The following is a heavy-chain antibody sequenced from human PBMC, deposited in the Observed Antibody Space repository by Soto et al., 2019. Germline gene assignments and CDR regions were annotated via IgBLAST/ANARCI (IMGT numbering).Heavy chain of an antibody. CDR3: ARDDRSGYFFDY. D-gene: IGHD3-22*01. Sequence: SETLSLTCAVSGDSISSGGYSWNWIRQPPGKGLEWIGYIYHSGGTDYNPSLKSRVTISVDRSKNQFSLNLRSVTAADTAVYYCARDDRSGYFFDYWGQGTLVTVSS. CDR1: GDSISSGGYS. CDR2: IYHSGGT. J-gene: IGHJ4*02. V-gene: IGHV4-30-2*01.